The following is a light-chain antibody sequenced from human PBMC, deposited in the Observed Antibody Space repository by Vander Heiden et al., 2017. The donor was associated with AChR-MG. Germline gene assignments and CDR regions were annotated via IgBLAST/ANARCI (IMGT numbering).Light chain of an antibody. CDR2: DNN. CDR1: NLGSNY. CDR3: HAQDSDTNHVV. Sequence: SYELTQDPAVSVASGQTGRITCEGDNLGSNYVSWYQQKPGQAPVLVVYDNNDRPSGIPERFSGSSSGNTASLTITGAEAEDEADYYCHAQDSDTNHVVFGGGTKLTVL. J-gene: IGLJ2*01. V-gene: IGLV3-19*01.